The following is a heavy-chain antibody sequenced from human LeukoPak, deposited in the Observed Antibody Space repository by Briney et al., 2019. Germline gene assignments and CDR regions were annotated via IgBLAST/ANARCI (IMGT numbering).Heavy chain of an antibody. D-gene: IGHD3-10*01. J-gene: IGHJ4*02. CDR3: ARGVTMVRGVNFDY. Sequence: SETLSLTCTVSGGSISSYYWSWIRQPPGKGLEWIGYIYYSGSTNCNPSLKSRVTISVDTSKNQFSLKLSSVTAADTAVYYCARGVTMVRGVNFDYWGQGTLVTVSS. CDR1: GGSISSYY. CDR2: IYYSGST. V-gene: IGHV4-59*01.